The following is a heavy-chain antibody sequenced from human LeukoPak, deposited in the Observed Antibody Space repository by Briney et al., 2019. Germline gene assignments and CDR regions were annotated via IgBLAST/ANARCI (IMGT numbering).Heavy chain of an antibody. J-gene: IGHJ4*02. CDR1: GFTFTSSA. V-gene: IGHV1-58*02. CDR3: AKDCCGSYYDFDY. D-gene: IGHD1-26*01. Sequence: GTSVTVSCKASGFTFTSSAMQWVRQARGQRLAWIGWIVVGSGNTNYAQKFQERVTITRDMSTSTAYMELSSLRSEDTAVYYCAKDCCGSYYDFDYWGQGTLVTVSS. CDR2: IVVGSGNT.